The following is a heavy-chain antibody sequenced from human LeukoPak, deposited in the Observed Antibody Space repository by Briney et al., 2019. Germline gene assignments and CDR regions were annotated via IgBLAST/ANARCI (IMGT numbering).Heavy chain of an antibody. J-gene: IGHJ4*02. CDR2: IRSKAYGGTT. D-gene: IGHD3-3*01. V-gene: IGHV3-49*04. CDR1: GFTFGDYA. CDR3: TRDRNDFWSGYYSEFDY. Sequence: GGSLRLSCTGSGFTFGDYAMSWVRQAPGKGLEWVGFIRSKAYGGTTEYAASVKGRFIISRDDSKSIAYLQMNSLKTEDTAVYYCTRDRNDFWSGYYSEFDYWGQGTLVTVSS.